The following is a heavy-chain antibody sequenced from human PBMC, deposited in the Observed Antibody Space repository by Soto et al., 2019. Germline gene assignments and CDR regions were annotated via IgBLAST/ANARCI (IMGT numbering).Heavy chain of an antibody. CDR1: GYTFTSYG. V-gene: IGHV1-18*01. J-gene: IGHJ4*02. CDR2: ISAYSGTT. Sequence: QVQLVQSGAEVKKPGASVKVSCKASGYTFTSYGISWVRQAPGQGLEWMGWISAYSGTTNYARNFQGRVTMTTDTSTSTAYMELRSLRSDDTGVYYCARTLWFGELPSHFDYWGQGTLVTVSS. CDR3: ARTLWFGELPSHFDY. D-gene: IGHD3-10*01.